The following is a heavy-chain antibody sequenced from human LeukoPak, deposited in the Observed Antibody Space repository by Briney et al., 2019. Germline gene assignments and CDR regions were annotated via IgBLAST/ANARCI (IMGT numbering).Heavy chain of an antibody. J-gene: IGHJ5*02. Sequence: PSETLSLTCSVSGYSISSGYYWGWIRQPPGKGLEWIGNIYYSGSTYYNPSLKSRVTISLDTSKNQFSLKLSSVTAADTAVYYCARDRRNWNVEYNWFDPWGQGTLVTVSS. D-gene: IGHD1-20*01. CDR1: GYSISSGYY. CDR3: ARDRRNWNVEYNWFDP. CDR2: IYYSGST. V-gene: IGHV4-38-2*02.